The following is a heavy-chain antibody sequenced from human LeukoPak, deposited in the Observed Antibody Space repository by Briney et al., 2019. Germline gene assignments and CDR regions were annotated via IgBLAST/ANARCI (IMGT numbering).Heavy chain of an antibody. Sequence: SETLSLTCTVSGGSVSSSNYYWGWIRQPPGKGLEWIGSIYYSGSTYYNPSLRSRVTISVDTSKNQFSLKLSSVTAADTAMYYCARLLIYCSSTSCHFDYWGQGTLVTVSS. CDR3: ARLLIYCSSTSCHFDY. D-gene: IGHD2-2*01. V-gene: IGHV4-39*01. J-gene: IGHJ4*02. CDR2: IYYSGST. CDR1: GGSVSSSNYY.